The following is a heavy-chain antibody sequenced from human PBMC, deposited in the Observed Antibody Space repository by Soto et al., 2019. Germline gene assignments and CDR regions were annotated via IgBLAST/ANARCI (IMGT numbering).Heavy chain of an antibody. CDR1: GYTFTGYY. J-gene: IGHJ6*03. V-gene: IGHV1-2*04. D-gene: IGHD4-4*01. CDR3: AREGDYSNYYYMDV. CDR2: INPNSGGT. Sequence: ASVKVSCKASGYTFTGYYMHWVRQAPGQGLEWMGWINPNSGGTNYAQKFQGWVTMTRDTSISTAYMELSRLRSDDTAVYYCAREGDYSNYYYMDVWGKGTTGTVSS.